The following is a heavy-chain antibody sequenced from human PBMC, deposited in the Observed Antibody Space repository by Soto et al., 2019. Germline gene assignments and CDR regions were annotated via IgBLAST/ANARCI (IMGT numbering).Heavy chain of an antibody. CDR2: IYSGGDT. V-gene: IGHV3-53*01. Sequence: EVQLVESGGGLIQPGGSLRLSCAASGFSVSSNYMSWVRQAPGKGLEWVSVIYSGGDTYYGDSVKGRFSISRDNSKNTLYLQMNGLRAEDTAVYYCARVPRRDGDNLYGMDVWGQGTTVTVSS. CDR1: GFSVSSNY. CDR3: ARVPRRDGDNLYGMDV. J-gene: IGHJ6*02.